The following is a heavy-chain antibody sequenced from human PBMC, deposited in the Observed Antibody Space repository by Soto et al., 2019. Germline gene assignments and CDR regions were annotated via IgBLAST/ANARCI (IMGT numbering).Heavy chain of an antibody. Sequence: SETLSLTCTVSGGSISSYYWSWIRQPPGKGLEWIGYIYYSGSTNYNPSLKSRVTISVDTSKNQFSLKLSSVTAADTAVYYCARVEMATIDYWGQGTLVTVSS. J-gene: IGHJ4*02. CDR2: IYYSGST. CDR3: ARVEMATIDY. CDR1: GGSISSYY. D-gene: IGHD5-12*01. V-gene: IGHV4-59*01.